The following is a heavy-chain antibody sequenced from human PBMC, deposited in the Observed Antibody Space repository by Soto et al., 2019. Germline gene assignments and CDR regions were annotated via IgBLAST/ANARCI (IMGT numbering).Heavy chain of an antibody. V-gene: IGHV4-39*07. Sequence: PSETLSLTSTVSDGSITSTSYFWGWIRQPPGKGLEWIGTIYYTGSTYYNASLKSRLTISVDTSKNQFSLKLSSVTAADTAVYYCARSIDPWGQGTLVTVSS. CDR1: DGSITSTSYF. CDR3: ARSIDP. J-gene: IGHJ5*02. CDR2: IYYTGST.